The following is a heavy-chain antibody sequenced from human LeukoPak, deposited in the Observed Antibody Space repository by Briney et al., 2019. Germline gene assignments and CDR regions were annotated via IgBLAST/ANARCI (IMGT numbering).Heavy chain of an antibody. J-gene: IGHJ6*02. V-gene: IGHV3-7*05. CDR2: IKEDGSEE. CDR1: GFTFSTYW. CDR3: ARDPYSRSWSYGMDV. D-gene: IGHD6-13*01. Sequence: TGGSLRLSCTASGFTFSTYWMSWVRQTPEKGLEWVANIKEDGSEEVYVDSVKGRFTISRDNAKSSLYLQMNSLRTEDTAVYYCARDPYSRSWSYGMDVWGQETTVTVSS.